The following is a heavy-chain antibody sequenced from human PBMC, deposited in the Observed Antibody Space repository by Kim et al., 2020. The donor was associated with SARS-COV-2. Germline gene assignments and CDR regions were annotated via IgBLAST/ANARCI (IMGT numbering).Heavy chain of an antibody. CDR3: ARRYYMSGSLRSNWFDP. CDR1: VGSISNSFYY. V-gene: IGHV4-39*01. D-gene: IGHD3-16*02. Sequence: SETLSLTCSATVGSISNSFYYWAWIRQPPGKGLEWIASIFYSGTTYYNPSLKGRATISMDTSQKQLSLKLTSVTAADTAVYYCARRYYMSGSLRSNWFDPWGPGTLVTVSS. CDR2: IFYSGTT. J-gene: IGHJ5*02.